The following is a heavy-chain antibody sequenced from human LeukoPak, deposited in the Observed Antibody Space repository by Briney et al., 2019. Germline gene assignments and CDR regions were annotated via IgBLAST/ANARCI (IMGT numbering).Heavy chain of an antibody. V-gene: IGHV3-7*01. J-gene: IGHJ4*02. D-gene: IGHD4-17*01. CDR1: GFTFSSYW. CDR2: IKQDGSEK. CDR3: ATDNGDYRSVGFDY. Sequence: PGGSLRLSCAASGFTFSSYWMSWVRQAPGKGLEWVANIKQDGSEKYYVDSVKGRFTISRDNAKNSLYLQMNSLRAGDTAVYYCATDNGDYRSVGFDYWGQGTLVTVSS.